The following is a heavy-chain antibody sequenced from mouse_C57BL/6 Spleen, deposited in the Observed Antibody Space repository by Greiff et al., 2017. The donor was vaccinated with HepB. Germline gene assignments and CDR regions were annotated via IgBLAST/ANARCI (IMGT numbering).Heavy chain of an antibody. D-gene: IGHD1-1*01. Sequence: EVQLQQSGPELVKPGASVKMSCKASGYTFTDYNMHWVKQSHGKSLEWIGYINPNNGGTSYNQKFKGKATLTVNKSSSTAYMELRSLTSEDSAVYYCARGGYGSREGYFDVWGTGTTVTVSS. CDR2: INPNNGGT. CDR3: ARGGYGSREGYFDV. V-gene: IGHV1-22*01. J-gene: IGHJ1*03. CDR1: GYTFTDYN.